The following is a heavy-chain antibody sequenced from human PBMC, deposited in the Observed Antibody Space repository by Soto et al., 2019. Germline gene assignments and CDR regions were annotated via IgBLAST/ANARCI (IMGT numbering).Heavy chain of an antibody. Sequence: QVQLVQSGAEMKKPGASVKVSCKASGYTFTTYGISWVRQAPGQGLEWMGWISAYNGNTHYAQKLQGRFTMTTDTSARTAYVELRSLRSDHAAVYYCTRDPSPSPNDNVAYWGPGNLVSVSS. CDR2: ISAYNGNT. CDR3: TRDPSPSPNDNVAY. D-gene: IGHD1-1*01. V-gene: IGHV1-18*04. J-gene: IGHJ4*02. CDR1: GYTFTTYG.